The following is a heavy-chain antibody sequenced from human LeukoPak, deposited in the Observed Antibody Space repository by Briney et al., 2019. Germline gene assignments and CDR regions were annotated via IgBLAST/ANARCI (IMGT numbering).Heavy chain of an antibody. D-gene: IGHD6-25*01. CDR2: IIPIFGTA. J-gene: IGHJ4*02. Sequence: SVKVSCKASGGTFSSYAISWVRQAPGQGLEWMGGIIPIFGTANYAQKFQGRVTITADESTSTAYMELSSLRSEDTAVYYCAREPTSSGPQEDWGQGTLVTVSS. V-gene: IGHV1-69*01. CDR3: AREPTSSGPQED. CDR1: GGTFSSYA.